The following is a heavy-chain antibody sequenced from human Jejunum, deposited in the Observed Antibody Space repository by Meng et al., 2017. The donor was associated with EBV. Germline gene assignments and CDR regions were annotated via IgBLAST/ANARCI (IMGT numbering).Heavy chain of an antibody. Sequence: EVRVLGVGGGLVQPGGSLRLSCAASGFTFSSYSMSWVRQAPGKGLEWVSTVSGSGGNTYYADSVKGRFTISRDISKNTLYLQMNSLTAEDTAIYYCAKLLKYWGQGTLVTVSS. CDR2: VSGSGGNT. CDR3: AKLLKY. J-gene: IGHJ4*02. CDR1: GFTFSSYS. V-gene: IGHV3-23*01.